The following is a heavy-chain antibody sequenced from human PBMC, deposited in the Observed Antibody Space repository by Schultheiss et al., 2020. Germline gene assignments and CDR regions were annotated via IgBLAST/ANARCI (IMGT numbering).Heavy chain of an antibody. D-gene: IGHD6-19*01. J-gene: IGHJ4*02. V-gene: IGHV3-9*01. CDR2: ISWNSGSI. CDR3: AKDISQWLGGSPDY. CDR1: GFTFDDYA. Sequence: SLRLSCAASGFTFDDYAMHWVRQAPGKGLEWVSGISWNSGSIGYADSVKGRFTISRDNATNSLYLQMNSLRAEDTALYYCAKDISQWLGGSPDYWGQGTLVTVSS.